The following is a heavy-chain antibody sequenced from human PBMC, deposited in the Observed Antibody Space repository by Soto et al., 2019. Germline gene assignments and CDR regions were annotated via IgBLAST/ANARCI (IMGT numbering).Heavy chain of an antibody. V-gene: IGHV4-38-2*02. CDR2: IYHSGST. CDR1: GYSISSGYY. CDR3: ARDGSRYSGGWEKCFDP. D-gene: IGHD6-19*01. Sequence: SWTLSLTCAVSGYSISSGYYWGWIRQSPGKGLEWIGSIYHSGSTYYNPSLKSRVTISVDTSKNQLSLKLRSVTAADTAVYPCARDGSRYSGGWEKCFDPCGQGTPV. J-gene: IGHJ5*01.